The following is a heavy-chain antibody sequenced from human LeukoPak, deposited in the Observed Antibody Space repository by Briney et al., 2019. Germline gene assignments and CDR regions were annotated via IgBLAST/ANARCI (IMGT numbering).Heavy chain of an antibody. V-gene: IGHV4-59*01. J-gene: IGHJ3*02. D-gene: IGHD5-18*01. Sequence: PGGSLRLSCAASGFTFSSYWMSWVRQAPGKGLEWIGYIYYSGSTNYNPSLKSRVTISVDTSKNQFSLRLSSVTAADTAVYYCARFGYSYGPDAFDIWGQGTMVTVSS. CDR1: GFTFSSYW. CDR2: IYYSGST. CDR3: ARFGYSYGPDAFDI.